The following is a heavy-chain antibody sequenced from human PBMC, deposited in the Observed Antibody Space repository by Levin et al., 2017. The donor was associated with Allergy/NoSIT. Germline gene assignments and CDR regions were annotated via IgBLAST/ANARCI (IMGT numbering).Heavy chain of an antibody. J-gene: IGHJ3*02. D-gene: IGHD1-1*01. V-gene: IGHV4-59*08. CDR1: GGSISGYY. CDR3: ARCLRMGGTRVDAFDS. CDR2: IYNSGTT. Sequence: TGGSLRLSCTVSGGSISGYYWSWIRQPPGKGLDWIAYIYNSGTTNYNPSLRSRVTISLDASKNQFSLKLNSVTAADTAVYYCARCLRMGGTRVDAFDSWGQGTMVTVSS.